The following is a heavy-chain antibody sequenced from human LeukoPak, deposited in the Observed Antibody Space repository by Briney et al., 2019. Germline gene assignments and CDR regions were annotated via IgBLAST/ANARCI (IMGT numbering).Heavy chain of an antibody. V-gene: IGHV1-3*01. CDR3: ARGSGPGRYYMGILIY. CDR2: INAGNGNT. Sequence: ASVKVSCKASGYTFTSYAMHWVRQAPGQRLEWMGWINAGNGNTKYSQEFQGRVTITRDTSASTAYMELSSLTSDDTAVYFCARGSGPGRYYMGILIYWGQGTLVTVSS. D-gene: IGHD3-10*01. CDR1: GYTFTSYA. J-gene: IGHJ4*02.